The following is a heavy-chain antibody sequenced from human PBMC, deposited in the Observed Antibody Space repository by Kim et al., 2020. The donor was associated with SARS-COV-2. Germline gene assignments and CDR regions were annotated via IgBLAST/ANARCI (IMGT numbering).Heavy chain of an antibody. CDR1: GGSISSYY. V-gene: IGHV4-59*08. CDR2: IYYSGST. CDR3: ARRALDYYDSSGYPYYFDY. Sequence: SETLSRTCTVSGGSISSYYWSWIRQPPGKGLEWIGYIYYSGSTNYNPSLKSRVTISVDTSKNQFSLKLSSVTAADTAVYYCARRALDYYDSSGYPYYFDYWGQGTLVTVSS. D-gene: IGHD3-22*01. J-gene: IGHJ4*02.